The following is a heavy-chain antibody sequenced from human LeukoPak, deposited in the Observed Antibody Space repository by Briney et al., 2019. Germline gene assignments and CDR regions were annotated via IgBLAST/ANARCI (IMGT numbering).Heavy chain of an antibody. J-gene: IGHJ4*02. D-gene: IGHD3-10*01. V-gene: IGHV3-66*01. CDR3: ARVSDPTFGGWY. CDR2: IYSGGST. Sequence: GGSLRLSCAASGFTFSSYSMNWVRQAPGKGLERVSVIYSGGSTYYADSVKGRFTISRDNSKNTLYLQMNSLRAEDTAVYYCARVSDPTFGGWYWGQGALVTVSS. CDR1: GFTFSSYS.